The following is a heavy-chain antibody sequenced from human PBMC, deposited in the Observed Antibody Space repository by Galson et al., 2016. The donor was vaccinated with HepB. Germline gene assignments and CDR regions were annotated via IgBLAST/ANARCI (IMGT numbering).Heavy chain of an antibody. V-gene: IGHV4-61*02. CDR3: ARRGSLRYSPGGFYL. Sequence: TLSLTCNVSGGSISSGSYYWSWIRQPAGKGLEWIGRIYASGSTNYNPSLKSRVTIALDTSKNHFSLKLSSVTAADTAVYYCARRGSLRYSPGGFYLWGRGTLVTVSS. J-gene: IGHJ2*01. CDR1: GGSISSGSYY. CDR2: IYASGST. D-gene: IGHD3-9*01.